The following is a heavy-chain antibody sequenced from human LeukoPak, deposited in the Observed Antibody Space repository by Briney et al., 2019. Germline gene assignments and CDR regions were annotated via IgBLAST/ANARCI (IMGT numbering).Heavy chain of an antibody. CDR2: IYTSGST. V-gene: IGHV4-61*02. J-gene: IGHJ4*02. CDR3: ARARMKDSSRIDY. Sequence: SETLSLTCTVSGGSISSGDSYWSWIRQPAGKGLEWIGRIYTSGSTNYNPSLKSRVTISVDTSKNQFSLKLSSVTAADTAVYYCARARMKDSSRIDYWGQGTLVTVSS. D-gene: IGHD6-13*01. CDR1: GGSISSGDSY.